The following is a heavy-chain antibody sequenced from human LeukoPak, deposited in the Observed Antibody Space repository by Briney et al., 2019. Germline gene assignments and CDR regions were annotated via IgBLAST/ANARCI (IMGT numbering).Heavy chain of an antibody. D-gene: IGHD1-26*01. CDR1: GFTFSSYG. CDR3: AKDKEMGATTGFFDY. CDR2: IRYDGSNK. J-gene: IGHJ4*02. Sequence: GGSLRLSCAASGFTFSSYGMHWVRQAPGKGLEWVAFIRYDGSNKYYADSVKGRFTISRDNSKNTLYLQMNSLRAEDTAVYYCAKDKEMGATTGFFDYWGQGTLVTVSS. V-gene: IGHV3-30*02.